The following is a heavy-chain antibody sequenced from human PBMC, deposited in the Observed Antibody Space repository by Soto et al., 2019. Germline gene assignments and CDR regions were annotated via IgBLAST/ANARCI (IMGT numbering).Heavy chain of an antibody. V-gene: IGHV1-69*04. Sequence: ASVKVSCKASGGTFSSYTISWVRQAPGQGLEWMGRIIPILGIANYAQKFQGRVTITADKSTSTAYMELSSLRSEDTAVYYCARDASGDLTNLDYWGQGTLVTVSS. CDR2: IIPILGIA. CDR1: GGTFSSYT. J-gene: IGHJ4*02. CDR3: ARDASGDLTNLDY. D-gene: IGHD7-27*01.